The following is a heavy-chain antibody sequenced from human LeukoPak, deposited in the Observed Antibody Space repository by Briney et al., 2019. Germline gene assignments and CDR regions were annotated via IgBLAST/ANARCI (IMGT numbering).Heavy chain of an antibody. CDR3: ARDPSSVTLYFFDY. CDR2: IDANNGDT. J-gene: IGHJ4*02. CDR1: GYTFSVNY. V-gene: IGHV1-2*02. Sequence: ASVTISCKASGYTFSVNYIHWLRQAPGQGLEWMGWIDANNGDTKSAQKFQGRVTMSRDTSISTAYMDLSSLSPDDAAVYYCARDPSSVTLYFFDYWGQGTLVTVSS. D-gene: IGHD4-11*01.